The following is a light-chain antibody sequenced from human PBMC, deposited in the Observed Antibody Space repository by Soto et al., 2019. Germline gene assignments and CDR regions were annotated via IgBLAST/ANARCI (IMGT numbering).Light chain of an antibody. Sequence: IQLTQSPSTLPASVGDRVTLTCRASQSISNWLAWYQQKPGTAPKLLIYHASILETAVPSRFSGNGSGTEFTLTISSLQPGDFANYYCQQYNSYSFGQGSRVEIK. CDR2: HAS. V-gene: IGKV1-5*01. CDR1: QSISNW. J-gene: IGKJ1*01. CDR3: QQYNSYS.